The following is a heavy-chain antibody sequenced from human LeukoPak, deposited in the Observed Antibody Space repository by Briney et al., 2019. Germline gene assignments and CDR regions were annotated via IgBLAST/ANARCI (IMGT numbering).Heavy chain of an antibody. D-gene: IGHD3-10*01. V-gene: IGHV3-30*18. CDR2: ISYDGNNK. Sequence: GGSLRLSCAASGFTFSSYAMSWVRQAPGKGLEWVSVISYDGNNKYYADSVKGRFTISRDNSKNTLYLQMNSLRAEDTAVYYCAKGRLWFGEPTPDYWGQGTLVTVSS. CDR1: GFTFSSYA. J-gene: IGHJ4*02. CDR3: AKGRLWFGEPTPDY.